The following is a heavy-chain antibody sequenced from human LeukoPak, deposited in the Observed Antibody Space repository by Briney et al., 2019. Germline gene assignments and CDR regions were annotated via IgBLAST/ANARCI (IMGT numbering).Heavy chain of an antibody. D-gene: IGHD1-26*01. Sequence: KPSETLSLTCTVSGGSISSYYWSWIRQPAGKGLEWIGRIYTSGSTTYNSSLKSRVTISLDTSKNHFSLRLSSVTAADTAVYYCARDREVGATGYYFDYWGQGTLVTVSS. V-gene: IGHV4-4*07. CDR3: ARDREVGATGYYFDY. CDR1: GGSISSYY. CDR2: IYTSGST. J-gene: IGHJ4*02.